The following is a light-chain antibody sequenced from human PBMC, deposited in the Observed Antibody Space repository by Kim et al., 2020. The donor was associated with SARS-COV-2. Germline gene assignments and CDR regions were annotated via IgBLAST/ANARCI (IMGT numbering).Light chain of an antibody. Sequence: VALGQTVVITCHGDSLRTYDATWYQQKPGQATKVVFSGKDNRPSGVPDRFSGSSSGNTAYLTITGTQAGDEADYYCNSRDSNDYVVFGGGTKVTVL. V-gene: IGLV3-19*01. CDR1: SLRTYD. CDR3: NSRDSNDYVV. CDR2: GKD. J-gene: IGLJ2*01.